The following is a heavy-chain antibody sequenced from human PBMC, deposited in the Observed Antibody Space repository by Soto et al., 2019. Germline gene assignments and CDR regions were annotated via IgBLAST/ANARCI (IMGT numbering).Heavy chain of an antibody. CDR3: AKDRGYFGSGRIFDY. CDR1: GFTFSSYG. J-gene: IGHJ4*02. V-gene: IGHV3-30*18. CDR2: ISYDGSKK. D-gene: IGHD3-10*01. Sequence: QVQLVESGGGVVQPGRSLRLSCAASGFTFSSYGMHWVRQAPGKGLEWVAVISYDGSKKYYADFVKGRFTISRDNSKNTLYLQMNILRTEDTAVYYCAKDRGYFGSGRIFDYWGQGTLVTVSS.